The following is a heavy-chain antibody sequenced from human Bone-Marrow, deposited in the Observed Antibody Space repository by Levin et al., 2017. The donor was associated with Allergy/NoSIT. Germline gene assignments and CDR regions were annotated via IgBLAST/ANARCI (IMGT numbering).Heavy chain of an antibody. J-gene: IGHJ4*02. CDR3: ASAHYYDFWSGYSWYYFDY. CDR1: GGTFISYA. Sequence: SVKVSCKASGGTFISYAISWVRQAPGQGLEWMGGIIPIFGTANYAQKFQGRVTITADKSTSTAYMELSSLRSEDTAVYYCASAHYYDFWSGYSWYYFDYWGQGTLVTVSS. V-gene: IGHV1-69*06. D-gene: IGHD3-3*01. CDR2: IIPIFGTA.